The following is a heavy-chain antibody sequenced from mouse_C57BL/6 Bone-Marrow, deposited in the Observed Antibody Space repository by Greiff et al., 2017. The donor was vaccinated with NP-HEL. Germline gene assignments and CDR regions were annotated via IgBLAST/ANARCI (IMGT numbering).Heavy chain of an antibody. CDR2: IDPSDSYT. Sequence: QVQLKQPGAELVMPGASVKLSCKASGYTFTSYWMHWVKQRPGQGLEWIGEIDPSDSYTNYNQKFKGKSTLTVDKSSSTAYMQLSSLTSEDSAVYYCAIITTAWYFDVWGTGTTVTVSS. V-gene: IGHV1-69*01. D-gene: IGHD1-2*01. CDR3: AIITTAWYFDV. CDR1: GYTFTSYW. J-gene: IGHJ1*03.